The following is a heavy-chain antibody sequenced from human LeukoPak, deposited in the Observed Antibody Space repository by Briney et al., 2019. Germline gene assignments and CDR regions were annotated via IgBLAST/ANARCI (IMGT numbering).Heavy chain of an antibody. CDR1: GGSISSYY. D-gene: IGHD2-15*01. V-gene: IGHV4-59*12. Sequence: TETLSLTCTAAGGSISSYYWSWIRQPPGKGLEWVGYIYYSGGTNYNPSLKSRVTISVDTSKNQFYLKLSSVTAADTAVYYCAGVICSGGSCRFDYWGQGTLVTVSS. CDR2: IYYSGGT. CDR3: AGVICSGGSCRFDY. J-gene: IGHJ4*02.